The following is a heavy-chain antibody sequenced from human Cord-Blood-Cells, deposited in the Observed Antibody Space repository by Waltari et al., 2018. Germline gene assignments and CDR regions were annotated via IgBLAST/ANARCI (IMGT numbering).Heavy chain of an antibody. CDR3: ARGYRITIFGVVIARYGMDV. CDR1: GVSFSGYY. V-gene: IGHV4-34*01. J-gene: IGHJ6*02. D-gene: IGHD3-3*01. Sequence: QVQLQQWGAGLLKPSETLSLTCAVYGVSFSGYYWSWIRQPPGKGLEWIGEINHSGSTNYNPSLKSRVTISVDTSKNQFSLKLSSVTAADTAVYYCARGYRITIFGVVIARYGMDVWGQGTTVTVSS. CDR2: INHSGST.